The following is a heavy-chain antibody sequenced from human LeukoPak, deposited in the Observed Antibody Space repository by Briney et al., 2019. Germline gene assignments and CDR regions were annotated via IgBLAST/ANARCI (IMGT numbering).Heavy chain of an antibody. D-gene: IGHD3-10*01. V-gene: IGHV5-51*01. CDR3: ARHLNYYGSGRYFDY. CDR2: IYPGDSDT. CDR1: GYSFTSYW. Sequence: KYGESLQISCKGSGYSFTSYWIGWVRQMPGEGLEWMGIIYPGDSDTRYSPSFQGQVTISADKSISTAYLQWSSLKASDSAVCYCARHLNYYGSGRYFDYWGQGTLVTVSS. J-gene: IGHJ4*02.